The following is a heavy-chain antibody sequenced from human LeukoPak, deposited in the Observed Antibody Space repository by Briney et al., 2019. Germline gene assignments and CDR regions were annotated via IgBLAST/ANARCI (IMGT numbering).Heavy chain of an antibody. D-gene: IGHD3-22*01. CDR3: ARESDSSGYYDY. CDR1: GFTFSTYW. J-gene: IGHJ4*02. Sequence: GGSLRLSCAASGFTFSTYWMHWVRQAPGKGLEWVSYISSSTYTNSADSVRGRFTISRDNAKNSLYLQMNSLRVEDTAVYYCARESDSSGYYDYWGQGTLVTVSS. V-gene: IGHV3-69-1*01. CDR2: ISSSTYT.